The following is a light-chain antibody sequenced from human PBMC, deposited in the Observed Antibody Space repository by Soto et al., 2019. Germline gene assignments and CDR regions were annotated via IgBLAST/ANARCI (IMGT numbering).Light chain of an antibody. CDR3: QHFGSSYPIT. CDR1: QTISSW. Sequence: DIQMTQSPSTLSGSVGYRFTITCGASQTISSWLAWYQQKPVKAPKLLXYKASTLKSGVPSRFSGSGSGTEFTLTISSLQHDDFATYYCQHFGSSYPITCGQGTRLEIK. CDR2: KAS. J-gene: IGKJ5*01. V-gene: IGKV1-5*03.